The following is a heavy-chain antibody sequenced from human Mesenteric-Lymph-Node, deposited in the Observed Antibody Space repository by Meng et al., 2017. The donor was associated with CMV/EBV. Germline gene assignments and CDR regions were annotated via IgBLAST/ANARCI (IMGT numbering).Heavy chain of an antibody. J-gene: IGHJ5*02. CDR1: GFTFSSYE. CDR3: HGFGGYSS. CDR2: IHDNGYT. V-gene: IGHV3-53*01. D-gene: IGHD3-16*01. Sequence: GGSLRLSCAASGFTFSSYEVNWVRQAPGKGLEWVSVIHDNGYTNYADSVKGRFAISRDNSRNTLSLQMNSLRADDTAMYYCHGFGGYSSWGQGTLVTVSS.